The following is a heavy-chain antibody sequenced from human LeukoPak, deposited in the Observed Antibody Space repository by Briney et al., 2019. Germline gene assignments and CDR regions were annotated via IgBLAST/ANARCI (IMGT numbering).Heavy chain of an antibody. CDR2: IKSDGSST. CDR3: ATSRTFDY. J-gene: IGHJ4*02. Sequence: PGESLRLSCAASGFTFSSYWMHWVRQAPGKGLVWVSRIKSDGSSTSYADPVKGRFTISRDNAKNTVYLQMNSLRAEDTAVYYCATSRTFDYWGQGTLVTVSS. V-gene: IGHV3-74*01. CDR1: GFTFSSYW.